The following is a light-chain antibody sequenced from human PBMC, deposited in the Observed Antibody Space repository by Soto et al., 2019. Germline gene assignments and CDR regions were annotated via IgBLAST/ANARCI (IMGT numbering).Light chain of an antibody. J-gene: IGLJ1*01. V-gene: IGLV2-14*01. CDR2: DVS. CDR3: SSHTSSSTA. Sequence: QSALTQPASVSGSPGQSITISCTGTSSDVGGYNYVSWYQQHPGKAPKLMIYDVSNRPSGVSNRFSGSKSGNTASLTISGLQAEDEADYYCSSHTSSSTAFATETKVTLL. CDR1: SSDVGGYNY.